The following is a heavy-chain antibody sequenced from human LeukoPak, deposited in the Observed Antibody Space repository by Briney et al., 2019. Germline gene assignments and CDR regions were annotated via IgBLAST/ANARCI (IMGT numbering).Heavy chain of an antibody. CDR1: GDSISSYY. CDR2: IHTSGST. V-gene: IGHV4-4*07. J-gene: IGHJ4*02. D-gene: IGHD1-26*01. CDR3: ARGPSSGSYYWYYFDY. Sequence: PSETLSLTCTVSGDSISSYYWSWIRQPAGKGLEWIGRIHTSGSTNYNPSLKSRVTISVDTSKNQFSLKLSSVTAADTAVYYCARGPSSGSYYWYYFDYWGQGTLVTVSS.